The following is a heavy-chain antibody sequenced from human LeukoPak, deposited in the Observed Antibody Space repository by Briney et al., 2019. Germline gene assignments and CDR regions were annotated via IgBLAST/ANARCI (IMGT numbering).Heavy chain of an antibody. V-gene: IGHV3-23*01. CDR1: GFTFSSYA. CDR3: AKNVFGVINYFDY. CDR2: ISGSGGST. Sequence: GGSLRLSCAASGFTFSSYAMSWVRQAPGKGLEWVLAISGSGGSTYYADSVKGRFTISRDNSKNTLYLQMNSLRAEDTAVYYCAKNVFGVINYFDYWGQGTLVTVSS. J-gene: IGHJ4*02. D-gene: IGHD2-21*01.